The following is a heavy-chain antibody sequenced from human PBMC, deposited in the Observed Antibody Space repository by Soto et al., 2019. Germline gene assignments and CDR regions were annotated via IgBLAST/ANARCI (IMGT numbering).Heavy chain of an antibody. CDR2: ISGSGGST. J-gene: IGHJ4*02. Sequence: EVQLLESGGGLVQPGGSLRLSCAASGFTFSSYAMSWVRQAPGKGLEWVSAISGSGGSTYYADSVKGRFTISRDNSKNALYLQMNSLRAEDTAVYYCATETAAYSSSDLLDYWGQGTLVTVSS. D-gene: IGHD6-6*01. CDR1: GFTFSSYA. V-gene: IGHV3-23*01. CDR3: ATETAAYSSSDLLDY.